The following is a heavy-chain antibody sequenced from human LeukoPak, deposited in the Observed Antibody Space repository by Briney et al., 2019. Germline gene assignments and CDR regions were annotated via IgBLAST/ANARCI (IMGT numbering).Heavy chain of an antibody. CDR1: GFTFSNYA. CDR2: ISPSGGST. CDR3: VKDLTGTWSFDY. D-gene: IGHD3-9*01. V-gene: IGHV3-23*01. Sequence: GGSLRLSCAASGFTFSNYAMSWVRQAPGKGLEWVSTISPSGGSTHYEDSVKGRFTISRDTSKNALYLQLTSLRLEDTALYYCVKDLTGTWSFDYWGQGTLVTVSS. J-gene: IGHJ4*02.